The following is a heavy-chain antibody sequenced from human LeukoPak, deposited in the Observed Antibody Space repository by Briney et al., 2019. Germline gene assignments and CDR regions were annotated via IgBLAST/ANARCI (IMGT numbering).Heavy chain of an antibody. CDR3: ARAGTTGGAFDI. CDR1: GCSISRYY. D-gene: IGHD4-17*01. J-gene: IGHJ3*02. CDR2: IYYSGST. V-gene: IGHV4-59*01. Sequence: SETLSLTCTVSGCSISRYYWSWIRQPPGKGLEWIGYIYYSGSTNYNLSLKSRVTISVDTSKNQSSLKLSSVTAADTAVYYCARAGTTGGAFDIWRQRTMVTLSS.